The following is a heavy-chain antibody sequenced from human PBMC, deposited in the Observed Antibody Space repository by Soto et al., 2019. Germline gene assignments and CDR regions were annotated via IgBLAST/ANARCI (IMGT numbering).Heavy chain of an antibody. J-gene: IGHJ4*02. CDR3: VKKKGPTDSDLQYFFDS. V-gene: IGHV3-23*01. D-gene: IGHD4-17*01. CDR2: ISDSGSKT. CDR1: GFAFSTYA. Sequence: EVQLLESGGGLAQPGESLGLSCAASGFAFSTYAMNWVRQIPGKGLEWVASISDSGSKTYYADSVKGRVTIYRGNSMNTVSLQMNNLRAEDTAVYYCVKKKGPTDSDLQYFFDSWGQGRLVTVSS.